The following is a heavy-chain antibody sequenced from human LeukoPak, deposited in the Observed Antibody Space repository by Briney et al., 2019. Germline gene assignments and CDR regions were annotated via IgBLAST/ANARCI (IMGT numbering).Heavy chain of an antibody. V-gene: IGHV1-2*02. CDR2: INPNSGGT. D-gene: IGHD6-6*01. Sequence: ASVKVSCKASGYTFTGYYMHWVRQAPGQGLEWMGWINPNSGGTNYAQKFQGRVTMTRDTSISTAYMELSRLGSDDTAVYYCARDARVHSSIAARPAFHMDVWGKGTTVTVSS. CDR1: GYTFTGYY. CDR3: ARDARVHSSIAARPAFHMDV. J-gene: IGHJ6*03.